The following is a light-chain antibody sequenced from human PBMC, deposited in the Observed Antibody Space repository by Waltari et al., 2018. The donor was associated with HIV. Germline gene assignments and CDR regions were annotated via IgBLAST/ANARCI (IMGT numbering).Light chain of an antibody. V-gene: IGLV3-1*01. CDR3: QAWDTSGVV. Sequence: SSELIQPPSMSVSPGQTASITCSGDKLGNKYDSWYQQKPGQSPVLVMYQDNKRPSDIPERFSGSNSGDTATLTISGTQALDEADYYCQAWDTSGVVFGGGTKLTVL. J-gene: IGLJ2*01. CDR1: KLGNKY. CDR2: QDN.